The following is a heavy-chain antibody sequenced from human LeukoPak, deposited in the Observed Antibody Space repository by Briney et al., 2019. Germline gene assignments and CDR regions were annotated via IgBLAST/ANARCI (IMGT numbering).Heavy chain of an antibody. Sequence: GGSLRLSCGASGFTYSHYGMNWVRQAPGKGLEWVSGITSDSRGIYYADSVKAPFTTYRDNSKMTLYLQMDSLGVEDTALSYCVQDWAWGAFGSWGTGTLVTVSS. D-gene: IGHD7-27*01. V-gene: IGHV3-23*01. CDR2: ITSDSRGI. CDR1: GFTYSHYG. CDR3: VQDWAWGAFGS. J-gene: IGHJ4*02.